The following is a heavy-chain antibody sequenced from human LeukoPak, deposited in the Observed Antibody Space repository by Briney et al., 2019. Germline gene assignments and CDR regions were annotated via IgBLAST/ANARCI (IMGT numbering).Heavy chain of an antibody. CDR3: VKGFVHPTYYFEY. J-gene: IGHJ4*02. Sequence: GGSLRLSCAASGFTFSSYAMMWVRQSPEKGLEWVSTITGSGDGTYYADSVRGRFTISRDNSKNTLYLQMNSLRAEDTAVYFCVKGFVHPTYYFEYWGQGTLVTVSS. V-gene: IGHV3-23*01. D-gene: IGHD3-10*01. CDR2: ITGSGDGT. CDR1: GFTFSSYA.